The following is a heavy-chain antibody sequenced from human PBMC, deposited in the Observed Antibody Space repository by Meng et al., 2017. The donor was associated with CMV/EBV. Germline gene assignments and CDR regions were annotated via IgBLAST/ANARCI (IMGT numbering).Heavy chain of an antibody. D-gene: IGHD3-22*01. J-gene: IGHJ4*02. V-gene: IGHV2-70D*14. CDR2: IDWDDDK. CDR3: ARIADSSGYFDY. Sequence: SGPTLVKPTPTLTLTCTFSGFSLSTSGMRVSWIRQPPGKALEWLARIDWDDDKFYSTSLKTRLTISKDTSKNQVVLTMTNMDPVDTATYYCARIADSSGYFDYWGQGTLVTVSS. CDR1: GFSLSTSGMR.